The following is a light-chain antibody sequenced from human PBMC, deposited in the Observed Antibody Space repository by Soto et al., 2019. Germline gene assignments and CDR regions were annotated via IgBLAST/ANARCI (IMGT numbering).Light chain of an antibody. CDR3: QQYDNLPYT. Sequence: DIQMTQSPSSLSASVGDRVTIACQASHDISHYLNWFQQKPGKAPKLLISDASSLETGVPSRFSGSGSGTDFTFTISSLQPEDIATYYCQQYDNLPYTFGQGTKLQIE. CDR1: HDISHY. V-gene: IGKV1-33*01. J-gene: IGKJ2*01. CDR2: DAS.